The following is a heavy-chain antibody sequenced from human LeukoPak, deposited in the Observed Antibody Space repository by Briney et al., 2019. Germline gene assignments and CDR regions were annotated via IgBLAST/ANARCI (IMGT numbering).Heavy chain of an antibody. CDR3: ARDSRGWALHSFDM. CDR2: IRQDGSEI. J-gene: IGHJ3*02. CDR1: GFTFSSYW. V-gene: IGHV3-7*04. D-gene: IGHD6-19*01. Sequence: PGGSLRLSCAAYGFTFSSYWMSWVRQAPGKGLEWVANIRQDGSEIYYVDSVKGRFTISRDNAKNSLYLQMNSLRVEDTAWYYCARDSRGWALHSFDMWGQGTMVTVSS.